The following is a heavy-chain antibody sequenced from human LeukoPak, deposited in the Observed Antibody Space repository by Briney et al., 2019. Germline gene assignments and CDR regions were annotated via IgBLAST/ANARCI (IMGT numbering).Heavy chain of an antibody. CDR2: VYHTGST. V-gene: IGHV4-38-2*02. Sequence: SETLSLTCTVSGYSISNGFYWAWIRQPPGKGLEWIGSVYHTGSTYSNPSLKSRVTISVDTSKTQFSLSLTSVTAADTAVYYCARVAGVEVAPATYYWGQGTLVTVSS. CDR3: ARVAGVEVAPATYY. J-gene: IGHJ4*02. CDR1: GYSISNGFY. D-gene: IGHD2-15*01.